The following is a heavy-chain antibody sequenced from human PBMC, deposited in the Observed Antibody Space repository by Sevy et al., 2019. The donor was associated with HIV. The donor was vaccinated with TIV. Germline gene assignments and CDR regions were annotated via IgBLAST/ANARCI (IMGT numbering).Heavy chain of an antibody. CDR2: ISYDGSYK. V-gene: IGHV3-30*03. J-gene: IGHJ4*02. CDR3: ARDSGYSTHWYPAY. D-gene: IGHD5-12*01. Sequence: GGSLRLSCAASGFTFSSHGMHWVRQAPGKGLEWVAVISYDGSYKSYGDSVKGRFTISRDDSKNTLYLQMNSLRPEDTAVYYCARDSGYSTHWYPAYWGQGTLVTVSS. CDR1: GFTFSSHG.